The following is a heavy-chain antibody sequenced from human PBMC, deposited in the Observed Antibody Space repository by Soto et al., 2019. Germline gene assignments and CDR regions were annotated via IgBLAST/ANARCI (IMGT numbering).Heavy chain of an antibody. CDR1: GFTFNSFG. V-gene: IGHV3-33*06. Sequence: QVQLVESGGGVVQPGRSLRLSCAASGFTFNSFGMHWVRQAPGKGLEWVAVIWYDGSNKYYADSVKGRFTVSRDNSKNTWYLQMNSLRAEDTAVYYCAKDNRVATTIEYWGQGTLVTVSS. D-gene: IGHD5-12*01. CDR3: AKDNRVATTIEY. CDR2: IWYDGSNK. J-gene: IGHJ4*02.